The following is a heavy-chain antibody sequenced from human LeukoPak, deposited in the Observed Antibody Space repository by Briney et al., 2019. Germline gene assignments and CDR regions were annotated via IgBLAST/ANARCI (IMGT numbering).Heavy chain of an antibody. CDR1: GFTFSDYY. D-gene: IGHD6-6*01. V-gene: IGHV3-11*06. Sequence: GGSLRLSCAASGFTFSDYYMSWIRQAPGKGLEWVSYISSSSSYTNYADSVKGRFTISRDNAKNSLYLQMNSLRAEDTAVYYCASSYSCSSAPDYWGQGTLVTVSS. CDR3: ASSYSCSSAPDY. CDR2: ISSSSSYT. J-gene: IGHJ4*02.